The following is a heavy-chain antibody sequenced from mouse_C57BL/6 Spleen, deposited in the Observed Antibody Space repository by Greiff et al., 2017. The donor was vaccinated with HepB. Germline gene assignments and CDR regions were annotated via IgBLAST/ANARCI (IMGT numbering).Heavy chain of an antibody. J-gene: IGHJ3*01. Sequence: EVQLQQSGPVLVKPGASVKMSCKASGYTFTDYYMNWVKQSHGKSLEWIGVINPYNGGTSYNQKFKGKATLTVDKSSSTAYMELNSLTSEDSAVYYCARGGGPWFAYWGQGTLVTVSA. CDR2: INPYNGGT. V-gene: IGHV1-19*01. CDR1: GYTFTDYY. CDR3: ARGGGPWFAY.